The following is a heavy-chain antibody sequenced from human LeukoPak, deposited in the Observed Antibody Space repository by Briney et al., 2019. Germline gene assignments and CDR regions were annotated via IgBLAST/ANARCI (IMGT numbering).Heavy chain of an antibody. CDR2: IYSGGST. Sequence: PGGSLRLSCAASGFTVSSNYMSWVRQAPGKGLEWVSVIYSGGSTYYADSVKGRFTISRDNSKNTLYLQMNSLRAEDTAVYYCARNFPDSSGYWSYYFDYWGQGTLVTVSS. J-gene: IGHJ4*02. V-gene: IGHV3-66*02. D-gene: IGHD3-22*01. CDR3: ARNFPDSSGYWSYYFDY. CDR1: GFTVSSNY.